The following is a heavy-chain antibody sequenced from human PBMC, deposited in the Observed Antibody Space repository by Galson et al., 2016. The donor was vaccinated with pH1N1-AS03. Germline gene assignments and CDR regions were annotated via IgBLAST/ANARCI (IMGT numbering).Heavy chain of an antibody. Sequence: SLRLSCAASGFTFSSYAMFWVRQAPGTGLEYVSAIRGNGFSTYYASSVKDRFTISRDNSKNTLFLQMGSLRPEDMAVYYCARGPVSYSNYWFPPPDIWGQGTLVTVSS. CDR1: GFTFSSYA. J-gene: IGHJ4*02. CDR3: ARGPVSYSNYWFPPPDI. CDR2: IRGNGFST. V-gene: IGHV3-64*01. D-gene: IGHD6-13*01.